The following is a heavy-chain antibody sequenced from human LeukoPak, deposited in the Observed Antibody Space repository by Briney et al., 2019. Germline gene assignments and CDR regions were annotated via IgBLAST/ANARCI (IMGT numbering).Heavy chain of an antibody. V-gene: IGHV4-59*08. J-gene: IGHJ6*03. CDR3: ARFRLRYFDWLPFDYYMDV. CDR2: IYYSGST. CDR1: GGSISSYY. Sequence: SETLSLTCTVSGGSISSYYWIWIRQPPGKGLEWIGYIYYSGSTNYNPSLKSRVTISVDTSKNQFSLKLSSVTAADTAVYYCARFRLRYFDWLPFDYYMDVWGKGTTVTVSS. D-gene: IGHD3-9*01.